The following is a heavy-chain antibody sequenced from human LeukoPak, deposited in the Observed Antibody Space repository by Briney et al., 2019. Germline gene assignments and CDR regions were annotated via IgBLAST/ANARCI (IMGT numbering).Heavy chain of an antibody. D-gene: IGHD3-16*02. CDR3: ARIHYDYVWGSYRYPYYFDY. J-gene: IGHJ4*02. CDR2: ISNSGSTI. CDR1: GFTFSTYE. Sequence: GGSLRLSCATSGFTFSTYEMNWVRQAPGKGLEWVSYISNSGSTIDYGDSVKGRFTISRDNARNSLYLQMNSLRVEDTAVYYCARIHYDYVWGSYRYPYYFDYWGQGTLVTVSS. V-gene: IGHV3-48*03.